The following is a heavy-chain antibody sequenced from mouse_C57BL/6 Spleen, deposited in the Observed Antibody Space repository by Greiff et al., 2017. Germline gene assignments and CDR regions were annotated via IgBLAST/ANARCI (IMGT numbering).Heavy chain of an antibody. CDR2: FHPYNDDT. D-gene: IGHD1-1*01. CDR1: GYTFTTYP. CDR3: ARTYDYGSSYDGYYAMDY. Sequence: VQLQQSGAELVKPGASVKLSCKASGYTFTTYPIEWMKQNHGKSLEWIGNFHPYNDDTKYNEKFKGKATLTVEKSSSTVYLELSRLTSDDSAVYYCARTYDYGSSYDGYYAMDYWGQGTSVTVSS. J-gene: IGHJ4*01. V-gene: IGHV1-47*01.